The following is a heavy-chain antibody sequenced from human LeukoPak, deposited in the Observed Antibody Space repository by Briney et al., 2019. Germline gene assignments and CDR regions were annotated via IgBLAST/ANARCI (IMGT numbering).Heavy chain of an antibody. D-gene: IGHD3-22*01. CDR3: ARQVYYYDSSGCYRYFDY. CDR1: GDSVSSDSAA. Sequence: SQTLSLTCAISGDSVSSDSAAWNWIRQSPSRGLEWLGRTYYRSKWYNDYAVSVKSRITINPDTSKNQFSLQLNSVTPEDTAVYYCARQVYYYDSSGCYRYFDYWGQGTLVTVSS. CDR2: TYYRSKWYN. J-gene: IGHJ4*02. V-gene: IGHV6-1*01.